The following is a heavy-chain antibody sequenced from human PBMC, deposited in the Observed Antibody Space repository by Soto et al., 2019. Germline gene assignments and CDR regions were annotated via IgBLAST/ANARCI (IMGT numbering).Heavy chain of an antibody. Sequence: SETLSLTXTVSGGSISSYYWSWIRQPPGKGLEWIGYMYYSGSTNYNPSLKSRVTISVETSKNQFSLKLRYVTAADTAVYYCARRTLHGYFDYWGQGTLVTVSS. V-gene: IGHV4-59*01. CDR3: ARRTLHGYFDY. CDR2: MYYSGST. CDR1: GGSISSYY. J-gene: IGHJ4*02.